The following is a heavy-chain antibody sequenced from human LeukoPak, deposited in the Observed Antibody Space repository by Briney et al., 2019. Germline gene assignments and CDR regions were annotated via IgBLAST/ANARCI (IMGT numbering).Heavy chain of an antibody. CDR1: GFTFSSYA. Sequence: GGSLRLSCAASGFTFSSYAMSWVRQAPGKGLEWVSAISGSGGSTYYADSVKGRFTISRDNSKNTLYLQMSSLRAEDTAVYYCAKDCSAPIQLWLTCVDYWGQGTLVTVSS. V-gene: IGHV3-23*01. D-gene: IGHD5-18*01. J-gene: IGHJ4*02. CDR2: ISGSGGST. CDR3: AKDCSAPIQLWLTCVDY.